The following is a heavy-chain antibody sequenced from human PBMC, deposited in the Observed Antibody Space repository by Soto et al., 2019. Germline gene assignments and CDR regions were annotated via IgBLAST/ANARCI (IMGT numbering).Heavy chain of an antibody. CDR2: ISYDGSNK. V-gene: IGHV3-30-3*01. CDR1: GFTFSSYA. J-gene: IGHJ4*02. Sequence: GGSLRLSCAASGFTFSSYAMHWVRQAPGKGLEWVAVISYDGSNKYYADSVKGRFTISRDNSKNTLYLQMNSLRAEDTAVYYCARDLYYYDSSGYYSPDYWGRGTLVTVSS. CDR3: ARDLYYYDSSGYYSPDY. D-gene: IGHD3-22*01.